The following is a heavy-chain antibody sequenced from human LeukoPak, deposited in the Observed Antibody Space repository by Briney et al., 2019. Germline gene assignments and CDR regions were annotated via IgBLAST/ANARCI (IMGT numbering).Heavy chain of an antibody. CDR2: INPSGGST. J-gene: IGHJ4*02. V-gene: IGHV1-46*01. Sequence: ASVKVSCKASGYTFTSYYMHWVRQAPGQGLEWMGIINPSGGSTSYAQKFQGRVTMTRDTSTSTVYMELSSLRSEDTAVYYCVRLSSLEGPAAPIDYWGQGTLVTVSS. CDR3: VRLSSLEGPAAPIDY. D-gene: IGHD2-2*01. CDR1: GYTFTSYY.